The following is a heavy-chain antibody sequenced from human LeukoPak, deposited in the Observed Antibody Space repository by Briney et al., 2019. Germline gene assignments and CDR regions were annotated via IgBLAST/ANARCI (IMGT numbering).Heavy chain of an antibody. CDR1: GFTLSSYA. Sequence: GGSLRLSCAASGFTLSSYAMSWVRQAPGKGLEWVSGISGSGVATFYADSVKGRFTISRDNSKNTLYLQMDSLRAEDTAVYYCATSTWDSRAYYYYGMDVWGKGTTVTVSS. D-gene: IGHD1-26*01. CDR2: ISGSGVAT. J-gene: IGHJ6*04. CDR3: ATSTWDSRAYYYYGMDV. V-gene: IGHV3-23*01.